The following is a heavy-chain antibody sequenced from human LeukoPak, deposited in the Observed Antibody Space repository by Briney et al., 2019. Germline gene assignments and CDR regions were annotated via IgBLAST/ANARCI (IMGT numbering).Heavy chain of an antibody. CDR2: ISSGSSYI. Sequence: GGSLRLSCAASGFTFSNYNMNWVRQAPGKGLEWVSSISSGSSYIYYADSVKGRFTISRDNAKNSLYLQMNSLRAEDTAVYYCASHSSSGFDYWGQGTLVSVSS. CDR1: GFTFSNYN. V-gene: IGHV3-21*01. J-gene: IGHJ4*02. D-gene: IGHD6-6*01. CDR3: ASHSSSGFDY.